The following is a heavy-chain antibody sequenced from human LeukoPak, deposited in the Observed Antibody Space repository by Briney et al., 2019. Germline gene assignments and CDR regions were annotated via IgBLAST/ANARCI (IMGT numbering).Heavy chain of an antibody. V-gene: IGHV4-61*02. CDR3: ARETRPTNFDY. CDR2: IYTSGST. J-gene: IGHJ4*02. Sequence: SQTLSLTCTVSGGSISSGSYYGSWIRQPAGKGLEWIGRIYTSGSTNYNPSLKSRVTISVDTSKNQFSLKLSSVTAADTAVYYCARETRPTNFDYWGQGTLVTVSS. CDR1: GGSISSGSYY.